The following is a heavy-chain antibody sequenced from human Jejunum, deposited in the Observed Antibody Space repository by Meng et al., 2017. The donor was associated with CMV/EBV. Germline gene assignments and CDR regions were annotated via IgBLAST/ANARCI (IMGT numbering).Heavy chain of an antibody. J-gene: IGHJ4*02. CDR2: ISTSGSD. CDR1: GDFLNNYY. Sequence: QVQPQESGPGLVKPSXXLSLTCTVSGDFLNNYYWTWIRQPPGKGLQWIGRISTSGSDNYNPSLKSRVTMSVDTSKKQFSLKLSSVTAADTAVYYCARSGLRGIYVDYWGQGILGTVSS. D-gene: IGHD3-16*01. V-gene: IGHV4-4*07. CDR3: ARSGLRGIYVDY.